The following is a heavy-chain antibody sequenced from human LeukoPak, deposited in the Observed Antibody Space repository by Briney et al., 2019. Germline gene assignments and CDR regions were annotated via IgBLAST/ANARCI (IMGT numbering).Heavy chain of an antibody. D-gene: IGHD2-2*01. J-gene: IGHJ5*02. Sequence: PSETLSLTCAVSGGFISSSDWWSWVRQPPGKGLEWIGEIYHSGSTNYNLSLKSRVTRSVDKSKNQCSLKLSSATAADTAVYYCAREDCSSTSCYGGWFDPWGQGTLVTVSS. CDR3: AREDCSSTSCYGGWFDP. CDR1: GGFISSSDW. V-gene: IGHV4-4*02. CDR2: IYHSGST.